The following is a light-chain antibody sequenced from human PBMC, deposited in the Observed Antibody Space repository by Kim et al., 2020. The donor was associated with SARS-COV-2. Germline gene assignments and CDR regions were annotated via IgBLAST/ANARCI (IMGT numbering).Light chain of an antibody. CDR1: QSVSSY. Sequence: EIVLTQSPATVSVSPGGRATLSCRASQSVSSYLAWYQQKPGQAPRLLIHGASSRATGIPARFSGSGSGTEFTLTISSLESEDFAVYYCQQYNNRPLTFGGGTKVDIK. V-gene: IGKV3-15*01. CDR2: GAS. J-gene: IGKJ4*01. CDR3: QQYNNRPLT.